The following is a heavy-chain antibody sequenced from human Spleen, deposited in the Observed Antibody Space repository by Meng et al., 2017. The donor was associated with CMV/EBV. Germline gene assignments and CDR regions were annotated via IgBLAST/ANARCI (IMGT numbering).Heavy chain of an antibody. J-gene: IGHJ6*02. Sequence: ASVKVSCKASGYTFTSYGITWVRQAPGQGLEWMGWINCKSGGTNYAQKFQGRVTMTGDTSISTAYMELSSLRSDDTAVYYCARANYYYGLEVWGQGTAVTVSS. CDR1: GYTFTSYG. CDR3: ARANYYYGLEV. CDR2: INCKSGGT. V-gene: IGHV1-2*02.